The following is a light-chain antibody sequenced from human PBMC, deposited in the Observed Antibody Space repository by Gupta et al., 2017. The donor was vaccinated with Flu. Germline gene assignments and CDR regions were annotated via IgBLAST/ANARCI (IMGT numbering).Light chain of an antibody. CDR2: GAS. Sequence: DIQITQSPSSLSASVGDRVTITCRASQNINTYLNWYQQRPGDSPKLLIYGASSLQSGVPSRFSGSGSGTKFILTISNLQAGDFATYYCQQTHSSPPTFGQGTKLDIK. CDR3: QQTHSSPPT. J-gene: IGKJ2*01. V-gene: IGKV1-39*01. CDR1: QNINTY.